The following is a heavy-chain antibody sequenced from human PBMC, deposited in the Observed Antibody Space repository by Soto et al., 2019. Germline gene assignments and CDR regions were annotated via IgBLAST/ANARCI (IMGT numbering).Heavy chain of an antibody. CDR3: ARSGIVLTEQYYFDY. CDR2: IIPIFGTA. V-gene: IGHV1-69*13. D-gene: IGHD3-9*01. CDR1: GGTFSSYA. J-gene: IGHJ4*02. Sequence: ASVKVSCKASGGTFSSYAISWVRQAPGQGLEWMGEIIPIFGTANYAQKFQGRVTITADESTSTAYMELSSLRSEDTAVYYCARSGIVLTEQYYFDYWGQGTLVTVSS.